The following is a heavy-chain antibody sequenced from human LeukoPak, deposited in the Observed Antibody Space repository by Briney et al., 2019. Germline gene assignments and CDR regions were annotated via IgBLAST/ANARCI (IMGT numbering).Heavy chain of an antibody. CDR2: IYYSGTT. J-gene: IGHJ3*02. CDR3: ARSPGGGFDI. Sequence: SETLSLTCTVSGGSITNFYGGWIRQSPGKGLELIGYIYYSGTTNYSPSLKSRVSISVDTSKKQFSLKLSSVAATDTAVYYCARSPGGGFDIWGQGTMVTVSS. V-gene: IGHV4-59*01. D-gene: IGHD2-15*01. CDR1: GGSITNFY.